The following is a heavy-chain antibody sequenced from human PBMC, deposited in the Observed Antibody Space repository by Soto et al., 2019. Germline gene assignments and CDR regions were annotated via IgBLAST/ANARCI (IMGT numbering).Heavy chain of an antibody. CDR2: ISSSSSYI. CDR3: ASSVTRQGMDV. D-gene: IGHD5-18*01. J-gene: IGHJ6*02. Sequence: PGGSLRLSCAASGFTFSSYSMNWVRQAPGKGLEWVSSISSSSSYIYYADSVKGRLTISRDNAKNSLYLQMNSLRAEDTAVYYCASSVTRQGMDVWGQGTTVTVSS. V-gene: IGHV3-21*01. CDR1: GFTFSSYS.